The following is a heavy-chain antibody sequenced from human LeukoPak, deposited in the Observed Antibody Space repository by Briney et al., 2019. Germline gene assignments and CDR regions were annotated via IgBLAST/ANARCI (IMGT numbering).Heavy chain of an antibody. D-gene: IGHD3-22*01. V-gene: IGHV3-74*01. CDR3: ARAPSEIGGYYPEYFRH. Sequence: GGSLRLSCAASGFTFSSYWMHWVRQAPGKGLVWVSRIKSDGSTRYADSVKGRFTISRDNAKNTVSLQMNSLRAEDTGVYYCARAPSEIGGYYPEYFRHWGQGTLVTVSP. J-gene: IGHJ1*01. CDR2: IKSDGST. CDR1: GFTFSSYW.